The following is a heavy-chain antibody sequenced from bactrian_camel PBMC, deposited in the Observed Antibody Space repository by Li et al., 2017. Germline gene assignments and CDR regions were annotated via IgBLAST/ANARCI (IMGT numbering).Heavy chain of an antibody. J-gene: IGHJ6*01. CDR3: ATLHPGTADFGY. CDR1: GYTYSSYC. CDR2: IYSDVSNT. V-gene: IGHV3-2*01. Sequence: HVQLVESGGGSVQAGGSLRLSCAVSGYTYSSYCMSWVRQAPGKGLEWVSSIYSDVSNTYYVDSAKGRFTISRDNAKKTVYLQMNSLKSEDTALYYCATLHPGTADFGYWGQGTQVTVS. D-gene: IGHD2*01.